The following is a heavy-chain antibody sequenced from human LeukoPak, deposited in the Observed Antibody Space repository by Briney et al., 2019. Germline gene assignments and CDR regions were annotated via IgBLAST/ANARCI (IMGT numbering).Heavy chain of an antibody. CDR3: TNASDGMDYSNYGRFDP. V-gene: IGHV3-73*01. D-gene: IGHD4-11*01. Sequence: SGGSLKLSCAAPGFTFSGTAMHWVRQASGKGLQWVGRIGSKANNYATAYTASVKGRFTISRDDSKNTAYLQMNSLTTEDTAVYYCTNASDGMDYSNYGRFDPWGKGTLVTVSS. CDR2: IGSKANNYAT. CDR1: GFTFSGTA. J-gene: IGHJ5*02.